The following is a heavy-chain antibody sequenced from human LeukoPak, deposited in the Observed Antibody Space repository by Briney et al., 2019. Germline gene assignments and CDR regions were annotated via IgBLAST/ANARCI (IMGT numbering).Heavy chain of an antibody. D-gene: IGHD2-2*01. J-gene: IGHJ5*02. V-gene: IGHV4-34*01. CDR2: INHSGST. CDR1: GGSFSGYY. Sequence: SETLSLTCAVYGGSFSGYYWSWIRQPPGKGLEWIGEINHSGSTNYNPSLKSRVTISVDTSKNQFSLKLSSVTAADTAVYYCAREGGDIVVVPAAIRFDPWGQGTLVTVSS. CDR3: AREGGDIVVVPAAIRFDP.